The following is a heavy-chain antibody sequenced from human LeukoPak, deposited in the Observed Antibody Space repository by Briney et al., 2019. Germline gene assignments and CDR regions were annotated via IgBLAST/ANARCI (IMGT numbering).Heavy chain of an antibody. D-gene: IGHD3-10*01. J-gene: IGHJ6*03. CDR2: ISGSDDST. CDR1: GFTFSNYG. Sequence: GGSLRLSCAASGFTFSNYGMSWVRQAPGKGLEWVSAISGSDDSTYYADSVKGRFTVSRDNSKNTLYLQMNSLRAEDTAVYYCARDSPYYYGSGSATYYMDVWGKGTTVTISS. CDR3: ARDSPYYYGSGSATYYMDV. V-gene: IGHV3-23*01.